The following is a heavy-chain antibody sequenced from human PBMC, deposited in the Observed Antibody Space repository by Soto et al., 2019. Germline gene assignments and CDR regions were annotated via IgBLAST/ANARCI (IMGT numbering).Heavy chain of an antibody. CDR1: GFTFSSYA. CDR3: AKVPYFYGSGSYYTDY. CDR2: ISGSGGST. Sequence: GGSLRLSCAASGFTFSSYAMSWGRQAPWKGLEWVSAISGSGGSTYYADSVKGRFTISRDNSKNTLYLQMNSLRAEDTAVYYCAKVPYFYGSGSYYTDYWGQGTLVTVSS. V-gene: IGHV3-23*01. J-gene: IGHJ4*02. D-gene: IGHD3-10*01.